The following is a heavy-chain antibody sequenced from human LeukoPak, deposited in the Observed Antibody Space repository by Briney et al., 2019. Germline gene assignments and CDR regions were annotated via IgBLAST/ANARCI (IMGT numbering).Heavy chain of an antibody. CDR3: ARGGELFDY. J-gene: IGHJ4*02. CDR2: INHSGST. CDR1: GYSISTYY. D-gene: IGHD1-26*01. Sequence: PSETLSLTCTVSGYSISTYYWGWIRQPPGKGLEWIGEINHSGSTNYNPSLKSRVTISVDTSKNQFSLKLSSVTAADTAVYYCARGGELFDYWGQGTLVAVSS. V-gene: IGHV4-34*01.